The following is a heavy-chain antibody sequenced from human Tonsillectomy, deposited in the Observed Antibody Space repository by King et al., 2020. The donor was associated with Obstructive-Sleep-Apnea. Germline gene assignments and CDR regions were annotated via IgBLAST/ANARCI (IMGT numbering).Heavy chain of an antibody. CDR1: GGSISSYY. CDR2: IYYSGST. V-gene: IGHV4-59*08. D-gene: IGHD3/OR15-3a*01. Sequence: VQLQESGPGLVKPSETLSLTCTVSGGSISSYYWSWIRQPPGKGLEWIGYIYYSGSTNYNPSLKSRVTISVDTSKNQFSLKLSSVTAADTAVYYCASGLMTGYYTTFDCGGQGALVTVSS. J-gene: IGHJ4*02. CDR3: ASGLMTGYYTTFDC.